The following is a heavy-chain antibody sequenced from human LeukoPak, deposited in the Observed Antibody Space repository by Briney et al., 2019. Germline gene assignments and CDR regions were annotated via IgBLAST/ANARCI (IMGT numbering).Heavy chain of an antibody. CDR1: GYTFTSYG. CDR2: ISAYNGNT. J-gene: IGHJ4*02. CDR3: AREHSGSYLPDY. Sequence: ASVKVSCKASGYTFTSYGISWVRQAPGQGLEWMGWISAYNGNTNYAQKLQGRVTMTTDTSTCTAYMGLRSLRSDDTAVYYCAREHSGSYLPDYWGQGTLVTVSS. V-gene: IGHV1-18*01. D-gene: IGHD1-26*01.